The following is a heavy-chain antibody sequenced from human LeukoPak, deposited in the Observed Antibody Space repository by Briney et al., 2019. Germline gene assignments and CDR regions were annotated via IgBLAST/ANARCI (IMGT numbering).Heavy chain of an antibody. J-gene: IGHJ4*02. V-gene: IGHV4-34*01. CDR2: INHSGST. CDR3: ARHRGWFLYGADY. CDR1: GGSFGNYY. Sequence: SETLSLTCAVYGGSFGNYYWSWIRQPPGKGLEWIGEINHSGSTNYNPSLKSRVTISVDTSKNQFSLKLSSVTAADTAVYYCARHRGWFLYGADYWGQGTLVTVSS. D-gene: IGHD3-9*01.